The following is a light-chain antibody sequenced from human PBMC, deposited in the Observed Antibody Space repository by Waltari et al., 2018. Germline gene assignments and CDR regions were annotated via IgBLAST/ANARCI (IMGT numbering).Light chain of an antibody. J-gene: IGKJ4*01. V-gene: IGKV3-11*01. CDR2: DAS. CDR1: QPVSSY. CDR3: QQRSKSPLA. Sequence: EIVLTQSPATLSLSPGERATLSCRASQPVSSYLAWYQQKPGQAPRLLIYDASNMATGIPARFSGSGSGTDFTLTISSLEPEDFAVYYCQQRSKSPLAFGGGTKVEIK.